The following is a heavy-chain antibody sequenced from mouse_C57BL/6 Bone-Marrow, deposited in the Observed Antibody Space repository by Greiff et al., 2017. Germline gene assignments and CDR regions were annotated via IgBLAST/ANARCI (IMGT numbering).Heavy chain of an antibody. Sequence: VQLQQSGPELVKPGASVKISCKASGYSFTDYNMNWVKQSNGKSLEWIGVINPNYGTTSYNQKFKGKATLTVDQSSSTAYMQLNSPTSEDSAVYYCARSVGFLITTVVADWYFDVWGTGTTVTVSS. CDR1: GYSFTDYN. V-gene: IGHV1-39*01. J-gene: IGHJ1*03. D-gene: IGHD1-1*01. CDR3: ARSVGFLITTVVADWYFDV. CDR2: INPNYGTT.